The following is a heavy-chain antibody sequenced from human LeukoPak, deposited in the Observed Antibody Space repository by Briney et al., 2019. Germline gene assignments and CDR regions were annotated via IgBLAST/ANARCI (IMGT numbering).Heavy chain of an antibody. CDR3: ARVGITMVRGVIITWDYYYMDV. J-gene: IGHJ6*03. CDR1: SGSFSGYY. D-gene: IGHD3-10*01. V-gene: IGHV4-34*01. Sequence: SETLSLTCAVYSGSFSGYYWSWIRQPPGKGLEWIGEINHSGSTNYNPSLKSRVTISVDTSKNQFSLKLSSVTATDTAVYYCARVGITMVRGVIITWDYYYMDVWGKGTTVTVSS. CDR2: INHSGST.